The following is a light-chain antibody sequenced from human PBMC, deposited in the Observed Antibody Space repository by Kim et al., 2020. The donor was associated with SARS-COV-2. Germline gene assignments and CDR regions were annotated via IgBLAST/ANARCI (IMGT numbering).Light chain of an antibody. CDR2: AAS. CDR3: QQSYSAPRCT. J-gene: IGKJ2*02. CDR1: QSITNS. V-gene: IGKV1-39*01. Sequence: DIQMTQSPSSLSASVGDRVTITCRASQSITNSLNWYQQKPGKAHKLLIYAASSLETGVPSRFSGSGSGTEFTLTISSLQRGDFATYYCQQSYSAPRCTFGQGTKLEI.